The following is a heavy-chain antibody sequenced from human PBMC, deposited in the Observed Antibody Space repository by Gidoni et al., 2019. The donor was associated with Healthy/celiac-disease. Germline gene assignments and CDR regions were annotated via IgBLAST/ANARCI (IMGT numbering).Heavy chain of an antibody. J-gene: IGHJ4*02. D-gene: IGHD3-22*01. CDR2: IYWDDDK. CDR3: AHRRQAYYDSSGVTFDY. Sequence: QITLKESGPTLVKPTQTLTLWAGSVSPPGKALEWLALIYWDDDKRYSPSLKSRLTITKDTSKNQVVLTMTNMDPVDTATYYCAHRRQAYYDSSGVTFDYWGQGTLVTVSS. V-gene: IGHV2-5*02.